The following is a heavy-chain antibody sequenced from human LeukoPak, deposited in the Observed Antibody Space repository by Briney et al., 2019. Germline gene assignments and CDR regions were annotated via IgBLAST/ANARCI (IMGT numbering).Heavy chain of an antibody. D-gene: IGHD4-17*01. V-gene: IGHV3-64*04. J-gene: IGHJ4*02. CDR1: GFTFSSYA. CDR2: ISSNGGST. CDR3: ARDLDFEGYGDYDLFDY. Sequence: GGSLRLSCSASGFTFSSYAMHWVRQAPGKGLEYVSAISSNGGSTYYADSVKGRFTISRDNSKNTLYLQMNSLRAEDTAVYYCARDLDFEGYGDYDLFDYWGQGTLVTVSS.